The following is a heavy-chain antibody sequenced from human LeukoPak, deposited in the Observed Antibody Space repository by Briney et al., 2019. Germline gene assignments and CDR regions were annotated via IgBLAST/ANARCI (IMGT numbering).Heavy chain of an antibody. V-gene: IGHV1-2*02. J-gene: IGHJ3*02. D-gene: IGHD3-22*01. CDR1: GYTFTGYY. CDR3: ARRSLYYYDSSGYYLAAFDI. CDR2: INPNSGGT. Sequence: ASVKVSCKASGYTFTGYYMHWVRQAPGQGLEWMGWINPNSGGTNYAQKFQGRVTMTRDTSISTAYMELSRLRSDDTAVYYCARRSLYYYDSSGYYLAAFDIWGQGTMVTVSS.